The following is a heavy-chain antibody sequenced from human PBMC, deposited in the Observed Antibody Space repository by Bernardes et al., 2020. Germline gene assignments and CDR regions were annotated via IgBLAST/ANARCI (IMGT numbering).Heavy chain of an antibody. J-gene: IGHJ4*02. CDR2: ISSSGGST. CDR1: GFTFRSYA. Sequence: GGSLRLSCAASGFTFRSYAMSWVRQAPGKGLEWVSAISSSGGSTYYADSVKGRFTISRDNSKNTLYLQMNSLRAEATAVYYCSKRGSGTPGTRTFDYWGQGTLVTVS. V-gene: IGHV3-23*01. CDR3: SKRGSGTPGTRTFDY. D-gene: IGHD3-10*01.